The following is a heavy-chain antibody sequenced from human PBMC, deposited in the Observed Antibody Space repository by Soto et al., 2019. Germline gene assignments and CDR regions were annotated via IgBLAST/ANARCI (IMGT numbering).Heavy chain of an antibody. J-gene: IGHJ4*02. CDR2: ISGSGGST. CDR1: GFTVSSNY. D-gene: IGHD2-15*01. V-gene: IGHV3-23*01. CDR3: AKDLVGSNADYYDY. Sequence: PGGSLRVCWAASGFTVSSNYRSWVRQAPGKGMEWVAAISGSGGSTYYADSVKGRFTISRENSKNTLYLQMNSLRAEDAAVYYCAKDLVGSNADYYDYWGQGTLVTVSS.